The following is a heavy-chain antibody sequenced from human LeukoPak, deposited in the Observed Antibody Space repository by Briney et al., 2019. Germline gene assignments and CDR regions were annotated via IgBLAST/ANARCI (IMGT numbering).Heavy chain of an antibody. Sequence: SETLSLTCTVSGGSIASAAYYWSWIRQHPGKGLEWIGYISNRGHTYYNPSLKSRVTISADTSKNQFSLNLRSVTAADTAVYYCARDVSLGYYDSSGHIPQIYFDYWGQGTLVTVSS. V-gene: IGHV4-31*03. CDR2: ISNRGHT. J-gene: IGHJ4*02. CDR1: GGSIASAAYY. D-gene: IGHD3-22*01. CDR3: ARDVSLGYYDSSGHIPQIYFDY.